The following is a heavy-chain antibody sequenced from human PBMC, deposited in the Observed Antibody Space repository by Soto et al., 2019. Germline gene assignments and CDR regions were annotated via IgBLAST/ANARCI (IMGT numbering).Heavy chain of an antibody. CDR1: GFSLSTSGVG. V-gene: IGHV2-5*01. D-gene: IGHD3-10*01. CDR3: AHSNNLGSFTMVRGVIIRGGWFDP. Sequence: VSGPTLVNPTQTLTLTCTFSGFSLSTSGVGVGWIRQPPGKALEWLALIYWNDDKRYSPSLKSRLTITKDTSKNQVVLTMTNMDPVDTATYYCAHSNNLGSFTMVRGVIIRGGWFDPWGQGTLVTVSS. CDR2: IYWNDDK. J-gene: IGHJ5*02.